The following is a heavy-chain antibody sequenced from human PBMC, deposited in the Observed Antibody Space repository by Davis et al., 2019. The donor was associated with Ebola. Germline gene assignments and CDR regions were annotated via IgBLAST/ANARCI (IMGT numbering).Heavy chain of an antibody. V-gene: IGHV3-49*03. CDR2: IRSKAYGGTI. J-gene: IGHJ6*02. D-gene: IGHD1-1*01. Sequence: PGGSLRLSCTASGFTFGDYAMSWFRQAPGKGLEWVGFIRSKAYGGTIEYAASVKGRFTISSDDSKSIAYLQMNSLKTEDTAVYYCTRKQLERPYSYRGMDVWGQGTTVTVSS. CDR3: TRKQLERPYSYRGMDV. CDR1: GFTFGDYA.